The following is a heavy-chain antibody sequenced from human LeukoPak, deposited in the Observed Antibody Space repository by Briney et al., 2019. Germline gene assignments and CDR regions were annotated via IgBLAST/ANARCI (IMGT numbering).Heavy chain of an antibody. CDR2: IYGGGGT. J-gene: IGHJ4*02. V-gene: IGHV3-53*05. CDR3: AKDSVRGSGSYYNGAGY. CDR1: GFTVSSNY. D-gene: IGHD3-10*01. Sequence: PGGSLRLSCAASGFTVSSNYMSWVRQAPGKGLEWASVIYGGGGTYYADSVKGRFTISRDNAKHSLYLQMNSLRAEDTALYYCAKDSVRGSGSYYNGAGYWGQGTLVTVSS.